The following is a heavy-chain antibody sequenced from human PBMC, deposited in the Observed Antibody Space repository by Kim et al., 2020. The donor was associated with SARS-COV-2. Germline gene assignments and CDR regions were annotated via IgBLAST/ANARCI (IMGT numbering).Heavy chain of an antibody. CDR1: GLSISTHW. D-gene: IGHD1-1*01. CDR2: IKEDGSES. CDR3: ARHQLVAPLDY. J-gene: IGHJ4*02. Sequence: GGSLRLSCAGAGLSISTHWMSWVRQAPGKGLEWVASIKEDGSESYYVDSLKGRFTISRDNGKNSLYLQMNSLRAEDTAVYFCARHQLVAPLDYWGQGTLVTVSS. V-gene: IGHV3-7*01.